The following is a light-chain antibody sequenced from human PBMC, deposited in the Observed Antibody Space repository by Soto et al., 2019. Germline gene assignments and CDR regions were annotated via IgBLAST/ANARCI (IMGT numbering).Light chain of an antibody. CDR1: QTISSW. CDR3: QQYYSSPLT. J-gene: IGKJ4*01. V-gene: IGKV1-5*03. CDR2: KAS. Sequence: DIQMTQSPSTLSGSVGDRVTITCRASQTISSWLAWYQQKPGKAPKLLIYKASTLKSGVPSRFSGSGSGTEFTLTISSLQAEDVAVYYCQQYYSSPLTFGGGSMV.